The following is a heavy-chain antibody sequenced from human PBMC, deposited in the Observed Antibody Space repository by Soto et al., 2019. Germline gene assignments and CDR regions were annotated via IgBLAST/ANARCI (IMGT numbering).Heavy chain of an antibody. CDR3: ARDKMSSLVVGTPHLFES. CDR1: GGSFKDYA. J-gene: IGHJ5*01. V-gene: IGHV1-69*12. CDR2: IVPVYGTT. D-gene: IGHD6-6*01. Sequence: QVQLVQSGAEVKKPGSSVKVSCRTSGGSFKDYAISWLQQAPGQGLEWMGGIVPVYGTTKYAQKFQGRVTITADEGTSTAYLVLSSLRSEDTALYFCARDKMSSLVVGTPHLFESWGQGTLVTVSS.